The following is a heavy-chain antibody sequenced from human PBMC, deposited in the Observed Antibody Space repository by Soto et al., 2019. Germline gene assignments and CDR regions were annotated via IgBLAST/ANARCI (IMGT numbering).Heavy chain of an antibody. V-gene: IGHV4-30-4*01. Sequence: SETLSLTCTVSGGSISSGDYYWSWIRQPPGKGLEWIGYIYYSGSTYYNPSLKSRVTISVDTSKNQFSLKLSSVTAADTAVYYCARVWSPYSNYYFDYWGQGTLVTVSS. CDR3: ARVWSPYSNYYFDY. J-gene: IGHJ4*02. CDR2: IYYSGST. D-gene: IGHD4-4*01. CDR1: GGSISSGDYY.